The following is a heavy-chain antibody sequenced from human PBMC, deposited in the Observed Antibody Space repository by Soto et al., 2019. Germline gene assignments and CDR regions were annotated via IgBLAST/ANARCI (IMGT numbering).Heavy chain of an antibody. Sequence: SETLSLTCTVSGGSISSYYWSWIRQPPGKGLEWIGYIYYSGSTNYNPPLKSRVTISVDTSKNQFSLKLSSVTAADTAVYYCARVVYREYDCSSTSCYMPLGWFDPWGQGTLVTVSS. CDR1: GGSISSYY. CDR2: IYYSGST. CDR3: ARVVYREYDCSSTSCYMPLGWFDP. J-gene: IGHJ5*02. V-gene: IGHV4-59*01. D-gene: IGHD2-2*02.